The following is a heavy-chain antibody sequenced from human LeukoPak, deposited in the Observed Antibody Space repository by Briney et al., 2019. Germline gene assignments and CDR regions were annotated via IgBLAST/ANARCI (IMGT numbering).Heavy chain of an antibody. Sequence: GGSLRLSCEASGFIFRNFWMHWVRQAPGKGLGWGSRINTDGSESNYADSAKGPFTISRDNAKNTLYLQMGSLRDDVTAVYFCARDVGPYGGSPGGDWGLGTLVTVYS. V-gene: IGHV3-74*01. CDR2: INTDGSES. D-gene: IGHD2-21*01. J-gene: IGHJ4*02. CDR1: GFIFRNFW. CDR3: ARDVGPYGGSPGGD.